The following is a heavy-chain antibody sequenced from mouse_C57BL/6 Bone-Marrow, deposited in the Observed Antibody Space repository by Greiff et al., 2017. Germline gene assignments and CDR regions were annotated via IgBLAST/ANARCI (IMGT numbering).Heavy chain of an antibody. V-gene: IGHV14-4*01. CDR2: IDPENGDT. J-gene: IGHJ2*01. CDR3: TTWGNFDY. Sequence: EVMLVESGAELVRPGASVKLSCTASGFNIKDDYMHWVKQRPEQGLEWIGWIDPENGDTEYASKFQGKATITADTSSNTAYLQLSSLTSEDTAVYYCTTWGNFDYWGQGTTLTVSS. CDR1: GFNIKDDY.